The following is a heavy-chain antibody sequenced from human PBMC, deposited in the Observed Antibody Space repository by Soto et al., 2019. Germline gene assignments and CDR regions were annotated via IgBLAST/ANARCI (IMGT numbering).Heavy chain of an antibody. D-gene: IGHD6-6*01. CDR3: ARGLSIAARPLYYYYYMDV. V-gene: IGHV1-3*01. Sequence: QVQLVQSGAEVKKPGASVKVSCKASGYTFTSYAMHWVRQAPGQRLEWMGWINAGNGNTKYSQKLQGRVTITRDTSESTAYMELSSLRSEDTAVYYCARGLSIAARPLYYYYYMDVWGKGTTVTVSS. CDR2: INAGNGNT. J-gene: IGHJ6*03. CDR1: GYTFTSYA.